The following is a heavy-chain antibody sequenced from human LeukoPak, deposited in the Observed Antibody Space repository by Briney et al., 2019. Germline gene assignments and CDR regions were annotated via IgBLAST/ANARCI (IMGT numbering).Heavy chain of an antibody. CDR3: ARQEYCSGGSCYTWFDP. CDR2: IYPGDSDT. Sequence: PGESLKISCKGSGYRFTSYWIGWLRLMPGKGLEWMGIIYPGDSDTRYSPSFQGQVTISADKSISTAYLQWSSLKASDTAIYYCARQEYCSGGSCYTWFDPWGQGTLVIVSS. V-gene: IGHV5-51*01. J-gene: IGHJ5*02. CDR1: GYRFTSYW. D-gene: IGHD2-15*01.